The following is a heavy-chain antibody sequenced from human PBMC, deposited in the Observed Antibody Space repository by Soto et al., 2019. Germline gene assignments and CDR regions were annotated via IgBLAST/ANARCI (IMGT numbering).Heavy chain of an antibody. V-gene: IGHV4-61*03. CDR1: GVSVTSGSYY. CDR2: IHYTGRI. D-gene: IGHD3-9*01. J-gene: IGHJ4*02. Sequence: QVQLQESGPGLVKPSETLSLTCTVSGVSVTSGSYYWSWVRQPPGGGLEWIGYIHYTGRISYNPSLKSRVAISMSTSEKLFFLTLSSVPAHDTAVYYCARDFRGLGIKRPVAYWGQGTLVAVSS. CDR3: ARDFRGLGIKRPVAY.